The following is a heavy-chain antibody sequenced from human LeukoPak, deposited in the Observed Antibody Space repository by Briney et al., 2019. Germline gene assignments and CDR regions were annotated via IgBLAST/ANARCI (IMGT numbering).Heavy chain of an antibody. CDR2: IRYDGSNK. CDR1: GFTFSDYY. CDR3: ARSLRREEQLFQFYYFDY. V-gene: IGHV3-30*02. Sequence: GGSLRLSCAASGFTFSDYYMSWIRQAPGKGLEWVAFIRYDGSNKYYADSVKGRFTISRDNSKNTLYLQMNSLRAEDTAVYYCARSLRREEQLFQFYYFDYWGQGTLVTVSS. J-gene: IGHJ4*02. D-gene: IGHD6-13*01.